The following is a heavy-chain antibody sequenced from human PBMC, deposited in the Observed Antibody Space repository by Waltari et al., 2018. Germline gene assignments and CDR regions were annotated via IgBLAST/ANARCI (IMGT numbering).Heavy chain of an antibody. V-gene: IGHV4-39*07. CDR3: ARCGCSGGSCYPYMDV. D-gene: IGHD2-15*01. CDR2: MYYTGNT. Sequence: QLQLQESGPGLVKPSETLSLTCTVSGGYISNSHYYWGWIRQPPVKGLGWIGNMYYTGNTYYNPSLKSRVTISVDTSKNEFSLKLSSVTAADTAVYYCARCGCSGGSCYPYMDVWGKGTTVTVSS. CDR1: GGYISNSHYY. J-gene: IGHJ6*03.